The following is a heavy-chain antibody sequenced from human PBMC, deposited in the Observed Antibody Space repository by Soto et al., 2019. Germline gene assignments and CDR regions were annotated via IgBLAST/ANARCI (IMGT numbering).Heavy chain of an antibody. CDR1: GGTFSSYA. CDR2: LIPIFGTA. V-gene: IGHV1-69*06. Sequence: QVQLVQSGAEVKKPGSSVKVSCTASGGTFSSYAISWVRQAPGQGLEWMGGLIPIFGTANYAQKFQGRVTITADKATSTADMELSSLRSEDTAVYYCASSKGSGWYEGYFDYWGQGTLVTVSS. J-gene: IGHJ4*02. D-gene: IGHD6-19*01. CDR3: ASSKGSGWYEGYFDY.